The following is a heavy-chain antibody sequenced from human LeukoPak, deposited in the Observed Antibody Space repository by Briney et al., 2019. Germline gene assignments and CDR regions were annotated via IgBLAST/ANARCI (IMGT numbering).Heavy chain of an antibody. V-gene: IGHV4-31*03. J-gene: IGHJ4*02. Sequence: SETLSLTCTVSSGSISSGGYYWSWIRQHPGKGLEWIGYIYYSGSTYYNPSLKSRVTISVDTSKNQFSLKLSSVTAADTAVYYCARFLYSSSSLFDYWGQGTLVTVSS. CDR1: SGSISSGGYY. CDR3: ARFLYSSSSLFDY. CDR2: IYYSGST. D-gene: IGHD6-6*01.